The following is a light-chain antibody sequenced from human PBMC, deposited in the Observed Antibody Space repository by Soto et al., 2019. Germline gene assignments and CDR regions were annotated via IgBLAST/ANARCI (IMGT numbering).Light chain of an antibody. J-gene: IGLJ1*01. Sequence: SALTQPASVSGSPGQSITISCSGTSSDIGAYDHVAWFQQFPGKTPKLIIYSVSNRPSGVSYRFSGSKSGNTASLTISGLQAEDEADYYCISYTFSRSYVFGTGTKLTVL. V-gene: IGLV2-14*01. CDR1: SSDIGAYDH. CDR3: ISYTFSRSYV. CDR2: SVS.